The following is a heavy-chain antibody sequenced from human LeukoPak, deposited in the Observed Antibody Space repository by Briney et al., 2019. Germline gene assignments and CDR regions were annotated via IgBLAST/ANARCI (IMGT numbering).Heavy chain of an antibody. Sequence: SETLSLTCAVYGGSFSGYYWSWIRQPPGKGLEWIGEINHSGSTNYNPSLKSRVTIPVDTSKNQFSLKLSSVTAADTAVYYCARESRYYYMDVWGKGTTVTVSS. J-gene: IGHJ6*03. CDR1: GGSFSGYY. CDR2: INHSGST. CDR3: ARESRYYYMDV. V-gene: IGHV4-34*01.